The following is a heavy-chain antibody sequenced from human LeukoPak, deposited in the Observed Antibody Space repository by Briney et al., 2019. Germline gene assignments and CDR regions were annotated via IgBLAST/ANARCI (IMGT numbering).Heavy chain of an antibody. J-gene: IGHJ3*02. CDR2: IYYSGST. D-gene: IGHD5-18*01. CDR1: GGSISSSSYY. Sequence: SETLSLTCTVSGGSISSSSYYWGWIRQPPGEGLEWIGYIYYSGSTNYNPSLKSRVTISVDTSKNQFSLKLSSVTAADTAVYYCTRLDAAMVTSYDIWGQGTMVTVSS. V-gene: IGHV4-61*05. CDR3: TRLDAAMVTSYDI.